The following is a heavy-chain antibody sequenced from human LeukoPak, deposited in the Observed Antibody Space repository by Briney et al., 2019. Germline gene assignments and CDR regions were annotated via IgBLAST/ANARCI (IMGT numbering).Heavy chain of an antibody. CDR1: GYTLTELS. V-gene: IGHV1-24*01. J-gene: IGHJ5*02. Sequence: ASVKVSCKISGYTLTELSTHWVRQAPGKGLEWMGGFDPEDGETIYAQKFQGRVTMTEDTSTDTAYMELSSLRSEDTAVYYCATWSLSSSWYRWFDPWGQGTLVTVSS. CDR2: FDPEDGET. CDR3: ATWSLSSSWYRWFDP. D-gene: IGHD6-13*01.